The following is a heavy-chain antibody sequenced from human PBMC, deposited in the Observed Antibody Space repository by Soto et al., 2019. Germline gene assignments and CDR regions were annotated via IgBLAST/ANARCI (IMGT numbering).Heavy chain of an antibody. CDR2: IYYSGST. V-gene: IGHV4-39*01. Sequence: SETLSLTCTVSGGSISSSSYYWGWIRQPPGKGLEWIGSIYYSGSTYYNPSLKSRVTISVDTSKNQFSLKLSSVTAAGTAVYYCATLWFGEGNYWGQGTLVTVSS. D-gene: IGHD3-10*01. J-gene: IGHJ4*02. CDR3: ATLWFGEGNY. CDR1: GGSISSSSYY.